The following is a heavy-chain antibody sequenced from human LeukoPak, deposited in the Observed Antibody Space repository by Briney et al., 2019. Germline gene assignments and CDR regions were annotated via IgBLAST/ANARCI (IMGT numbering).Heavy chain of an antibody. V-gene: IGHV4-39*07. D-gene: IGHD3-10*01. Sequence: SETLSLTCTVSGGSISSSSYYWGWIRQPPGKGLEWIGSIYYSGSTYYNPSLKSRVTISVDTSKNQFSLKLSSVTAADTAVYYCARDGVGSGSYYIDWGQGTLVTVSS. J-gene: IGHJ4*02. CDR3: ARDGVGSGSYYID. CDR2: IYYSGST. CDR1: GGSISSSSYY.